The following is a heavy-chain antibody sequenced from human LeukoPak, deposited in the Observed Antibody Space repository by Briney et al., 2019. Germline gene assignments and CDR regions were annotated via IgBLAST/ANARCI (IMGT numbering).Heavy chain of an antibody. J-gene: IGHJ4*02. Sequence: GGSLRLSCAASGFSFSSYGMHWVRQAPGKGLEWVAVISYDGSNKYYADSVKGRITISRDNSKNTLYLQMNSLRAEDTAVYYCAKDDTTAFDYWGQGTLVTVSS. D-gene: IGHD4-17*01. CDR3: AKDDTTAFDY. CDR1: GFSFSSYG. V-gene: IGHV3-30*18. CDR2: ISYDGSNK.